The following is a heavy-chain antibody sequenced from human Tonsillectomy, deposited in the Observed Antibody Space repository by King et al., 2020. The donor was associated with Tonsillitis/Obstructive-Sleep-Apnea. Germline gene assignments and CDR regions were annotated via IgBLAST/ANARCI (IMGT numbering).Heavy chain of an antibody. CDR3: ARGFWDSSSWYGYFDY. Sequence: VQLVESGGGLVQPGGSLRLSCAASGFTFSSYEMNWVRQAPGKGLEWVSYISSSGSTIYYADSVKGRFTISRENAKNSLYLQMNSLRAEDTAFYYCARGFWDSSSWYGYFDYWRQGTLVTVSS. V-gene: IGHV3-48*03. J-gene: IGHJ4*02. CDR1: GFTFSSYE. D-gene: IGHD6-13*01. CDR2: ISSSGSTI.